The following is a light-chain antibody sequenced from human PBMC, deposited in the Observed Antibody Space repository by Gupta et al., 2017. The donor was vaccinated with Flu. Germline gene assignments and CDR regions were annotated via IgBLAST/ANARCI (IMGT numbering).Light chain of an antibody. V-gene: IGLV2-14*01. CDR2: EVS. J-gene: IGLJ1*01. CDR3: TSHTSSSTSYV. Sequence: QSALTQPASVSGSPGQSITISCTGTTSDVGYSNYVSWYQHHPGKAPKLMIYEVSIRPSGVSDRFSGSKSGNTASLTISGLQPEDEADYYCTSHTSSSTSYVFGTGTKVTVL. CDR1: TSDVGYSNY.